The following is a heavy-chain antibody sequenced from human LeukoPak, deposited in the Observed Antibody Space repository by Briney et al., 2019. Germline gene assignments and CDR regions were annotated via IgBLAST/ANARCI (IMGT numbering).Heavy chain of an antibody. V-gene: IGHV5-51*01. CDR3: ARAITMVRGVISPFDY. CDR1: GYRFTSYW. Sequence: GESLKISCKGSGYRFTSYWIGWVRQMPGKGLEWMGIIYPGDSDTRYSPSFQGQVTISADKSISTAYLQWSSLKASDTAMYYCARAITMVRGVISPFDYWGQGTLVTVSS. J-gene: IGHJ4*02. D-gene: IGHD3-10*01. CDR2: IYPGDSDT.